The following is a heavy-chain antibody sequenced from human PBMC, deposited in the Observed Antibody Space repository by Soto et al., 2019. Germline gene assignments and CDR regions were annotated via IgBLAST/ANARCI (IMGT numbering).Heavy chain of an antibody. CDR2: ISYDGSNK. J-gene: IGHJ4*02. Sequence: GGSLRLSCAASGFTFSSYGMHWVRQAPGKGLEWVAVISYDGSNKYYADSVKGRFTISRDNSKNTLYLQMNSLRAEDTAVYYCAKDYSIGWYVYYYFDYWGQGTLVTVS. CDR3: AKDYSIGWYVYYYFDY. CDR1: GFTFSSYG. V-gene: IGHV3-30*18. D-gene: IGHD6-19*01.